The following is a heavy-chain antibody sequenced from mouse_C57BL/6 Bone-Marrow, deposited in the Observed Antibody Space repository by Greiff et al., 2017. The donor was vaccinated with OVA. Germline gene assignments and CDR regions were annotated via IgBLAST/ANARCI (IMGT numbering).Heavy chain of an antibody. D-gene: IGHD2-4*01. CDR1: GYTFTDYN. Sequence: EVQLQQSGPELAKPGASVKIPCKASGYTFTDYNMDWVKQSHGQSLEWIGDINSNNGGTIYNQKFKGKATLTVDKSSSTAYMELRSLTSEDTAVYYCAREGYYDYDGGAWFAYWGQGTLVTVSA. V-gene: IGHV1-18*01. CDR3: AREGYYDYDGGAWFAY. CDR2: INSNNGGT. J-gene: IGHJ3*01.